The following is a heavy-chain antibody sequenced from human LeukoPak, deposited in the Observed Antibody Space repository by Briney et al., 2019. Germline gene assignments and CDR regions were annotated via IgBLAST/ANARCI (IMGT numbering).Heavy chain of an antibody. J-gene: IGHJ4*02. CDR2: ISGKGGGA. Sequence: GGSLRLSCAGSGITLSNYAITWVRQAPGEGLELVAGISGKGGGANYADSVKGRFTISRDNSKNTLYLQMNNLRVDDTAVYFCAKRGVVIRVILVGFHKEAYYFDSWGQGALVTVSS. CDR1: GITLSNYA. V-gene: IGHV3-23*01. CDR3: AKRGVVIRVILVGFHKEAYYFDS. D-gene: IGHD3-22*01.